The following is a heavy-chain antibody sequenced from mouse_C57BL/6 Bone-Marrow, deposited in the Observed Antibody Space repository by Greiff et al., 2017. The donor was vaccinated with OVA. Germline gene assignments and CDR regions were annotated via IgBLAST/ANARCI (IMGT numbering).Heavy chain of an antibody. D-gene: IGHD1-1*01. CDR2: IDPENGDT. CDR1: GFNIKDDY. Sequence: EVQLQESGAELVRPGASVKLSCTASGFNIKDDYMHWVKQRPEQGLEWIGWIDPENGDTEYASKFQGKATITADTSSNTAYLQLSSLTSEDTAVYYCTILFITTVVEDDYWGQGTTLTVSS. CDR3: TILFITTVVEDDY. J-gene: IGHJ2*01. V-gene: IGHV14-4*01.